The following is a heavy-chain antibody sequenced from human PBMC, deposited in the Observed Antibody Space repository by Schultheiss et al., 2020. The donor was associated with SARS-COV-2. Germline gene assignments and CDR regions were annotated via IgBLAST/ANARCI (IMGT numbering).Heavy chain of an antibody. CDR2: IYYSGST. CDR3: ARGRGCSSTSFYIGYYYYYGMDV. V-gene: IGHV4-59*01. J-gene: IGHJ6*02. D-gene: IGHD2-2*02. Sequence: SQTLSLTCAVYGGSFSGYYWGWIRQPPGKGLEWIGSIYYSGSTNYNPSLKSRVTISVDTSKNQFSLKLSSVTAADTAVYYCARGRGCSSTSFYIGYYYYYGMDVWGQGTTVTVSS. CDR1: GGSFSGYY.